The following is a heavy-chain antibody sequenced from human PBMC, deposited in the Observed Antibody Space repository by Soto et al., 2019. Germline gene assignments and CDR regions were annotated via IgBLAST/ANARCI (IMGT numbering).Heavy chain of an antibody. J-gene: IGHJ6*02. Sequence: CKGSVYSFTSYWISCVRQMPGQRLEWMGRIDPSDSYTNYSPSFQGHVTISADKSISTAYLQWSSLKASDTAMYYCARTSMQSRGYNYGHGGMDVWGQGTTVTVSS. CDR3: ARTSMQSRGYNYGHGGMDV. V-gene: IGHV5-10-1*01. CDR1: VYSFTSYW. CDR2: IDPSDSYT. D-gene: IGHD5-18*01.